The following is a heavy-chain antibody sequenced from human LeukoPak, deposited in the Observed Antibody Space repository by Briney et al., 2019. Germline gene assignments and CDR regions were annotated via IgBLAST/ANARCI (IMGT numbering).Heavy chain of an antibody. J-gene: IGHJ4*02. Sequence: GGSLRLSCAASGFTFSSYAMHWVRQASGKGLEWVGRIRSKPNNYATAYAASVKGRFTFSRDDSKNTAYLQMNSLKTEDTAVYYCTSASDGYILDYWGQGTLVTVSS. D-gene: IGHD5-18*01. CDR2: IRSKPNNYAT. CDR1: GFTFSSYA. V-gene: IGHV3-73*01. CDR3: TSASDGYILDY.